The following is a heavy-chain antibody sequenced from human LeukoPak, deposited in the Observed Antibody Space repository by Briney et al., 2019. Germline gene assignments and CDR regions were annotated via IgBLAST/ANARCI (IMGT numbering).Heavy chain of an antibody. CDR3: ATVGVPLYYFDY. J-gene: IGHJ4*02. V-gene: IGHV3-33*01. CDR2: IWYDGSNK. CDR1: GFTFSSYG. Sequence: GGSLRLSCAASGFTFSSYGMHWVRQAPGKGLEWVAVIWYDGSNKYYADSVKGRFTISRDNAKNSLYLQMNSLRAEDTAVYYCATVGVPLYYFDYWGQGTLVTVSS. D-gene: IGHD3-3*01.